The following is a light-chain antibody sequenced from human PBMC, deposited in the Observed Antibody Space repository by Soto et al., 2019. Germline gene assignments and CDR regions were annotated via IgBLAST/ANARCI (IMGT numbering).Light chain of an antibody. CDR1: QSIGNL. Sequence: DIEMTQSPSTLSASVGDKVTVTCRASQSIGNLLAWYQQKPGKAPNLLISDASNLEIGVPSRFSGSGSETEFTLTTTSLQPEDFATYYCQQYKNFSPPTFGQGTKLDI. CDR2: DAS. J-gene: IGKJ2*01. CDR3: QQYKNFSPPT. V-gene: IGKV1-5*01.